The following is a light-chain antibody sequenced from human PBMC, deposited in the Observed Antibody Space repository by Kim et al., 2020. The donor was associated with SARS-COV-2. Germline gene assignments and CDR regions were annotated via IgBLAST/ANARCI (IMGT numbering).Light chain of an antibody. CDR1: STDVGGYYF. V-gene: IGLV2-14*03. CDR3: TSYASSTSLL. CDR2: DVN. Sequence: GHSITISCTGTSTDVGGYYFVSWYQQHPGKGPRLVIFDVNQRPSGLSSRFSGSKSGNTASLTISDLQPEDEADYYCTSYASSTSLLFGTGTKVTVL. J-gene: IGLJ1*01.